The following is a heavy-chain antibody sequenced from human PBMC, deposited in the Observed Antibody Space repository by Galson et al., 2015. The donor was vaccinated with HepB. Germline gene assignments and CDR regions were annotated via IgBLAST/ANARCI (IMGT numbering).Heavy chain of an antibody. J-gene: IGHJ3*02. V-gene: IGHV5-51*03. CDR2: IYPGDSDT. CDR3: ASATYCSSTSCYHPSDAFDI. CDR1: GYSFTSYW. D-gene: IGHD2-2*01. Sequence: QSGAEVKKPGESLKISCKGFGYSFTSYWIGWVRQMPGKGLEWMGIIYPGDSDTRFSPSFQGQVTISADKSISTAYLQWSSLKASDTAMYYCASATYCSSTSCYHPSDAFDIWGQGTMVTVSS.